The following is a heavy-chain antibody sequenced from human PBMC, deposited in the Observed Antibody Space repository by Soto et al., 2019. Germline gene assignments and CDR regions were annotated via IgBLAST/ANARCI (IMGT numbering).Heavy chain of an antibody. CDR3: ARVHYYDSSGFLI. D-gene: IGHD3-22*01. V-gene: IGHV3-21*01. CDR2: ISSSTDYI. Sequence: PGGSLRLSCAASGFTFSSYGMNWVRQALGKGLEWVSSISSSTDYIYYADSVKGRFTISRDNAKNSLYLQMNSLRAEDSAVYYCARVHYYDSSGFLIWGQGTLVTVSS. CDR1: GFTFSSYG. J-gene: IGHJ4*02.